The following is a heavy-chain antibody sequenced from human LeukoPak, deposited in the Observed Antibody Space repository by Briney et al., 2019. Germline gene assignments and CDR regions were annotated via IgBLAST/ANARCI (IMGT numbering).Heavy chain of an antibody. D-gene: IGHD3-10*01. Sequence: GGSLRLSCAASGFTFSDYYMSWIRQAPGKGLEWVSYISSSGSTIYYADSVKGRFTISRDNAKNSLYLQMNSLRAEDTAVYYCARFIWFGVRPYYFDYWGQGTLVTVSS. V-gene: IGHV3-11*01. CDR3: ARFIWFGVRPYYFDY. J-gene: IGHJ4*02. CDR1: GFTFSDYY. CDR2: ISSSGSTI.